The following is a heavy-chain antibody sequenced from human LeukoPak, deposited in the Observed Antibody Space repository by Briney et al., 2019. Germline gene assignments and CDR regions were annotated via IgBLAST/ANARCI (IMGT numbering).Heavy chain of an antibody. V-gene: IGHV3-53*01. D-gene: IGHD1-26*01. Sequence: GGSLRLSCAASGFTVSSNYKSWVRQAPGKGLEWVSVIYSGGSTYYADSVKGRFTITRDNSKNTLYRQMNSLRDEDTAVYYCASAIVGANDYWGQGTLVTVSS. CDR2: IYSGGST. CDR1: GFTVSSNY. CDR3: ASAIVGANDY. J-gene: IGHJ4*02.